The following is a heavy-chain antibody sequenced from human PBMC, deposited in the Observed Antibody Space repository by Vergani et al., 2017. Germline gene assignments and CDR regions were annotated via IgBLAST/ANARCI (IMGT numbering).Heavy chain of an antibody. CDR3: ASDTHSEQRADR. V-gene: IGHV4-59*11. D-gene: IGHD1/OR15-1a*01. Sequence: QVQLQESGPGLVKSSETLSLTRSVSFDSIRNLYCNWIRQPPGKGLEWIGSIHYSENTNYNPSLKTRVTISVDTSKNQFSLTLTSVTAADTAVYYCASDTHSEQRADRWGQGILVTVTS. J-gene: IGHJ5*02. CDR2: IHYSENT. CDR1: FDSIRNLY.